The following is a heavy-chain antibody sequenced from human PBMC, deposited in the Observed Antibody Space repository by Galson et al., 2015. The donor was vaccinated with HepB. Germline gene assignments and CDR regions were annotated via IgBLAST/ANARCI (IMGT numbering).Heavy chain of an antibody. CDR1: GLIFSNYW. D-gene: IGHD2-15*01. J-gene: IGHJ4*02. CDR3: AREKGRVVVAGLFDY. V-gene: IGHV3-48*01. Sequence: SLRLSCAASGLIFSNYWMTWVRQAPGKGLEWVSYISSSSSTIYYADSVKGRFTISRDNAKNSLYLQMNSLRAEDTAVYYCAREKGRVVVAGLFDYWGQGTLVTVSS. CDR2: ISSSSSTI.